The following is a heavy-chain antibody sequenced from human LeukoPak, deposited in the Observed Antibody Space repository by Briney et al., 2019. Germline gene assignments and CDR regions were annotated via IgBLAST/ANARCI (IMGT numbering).Heavy chain of an antibody. CDR2: TYYRSKWYN. J-gene: IGHJ5*02. CDR1: GDSVSSNSAA. D-gene: IGHD6-13*01. CDR3: AREIGYHLFPAAGISSFDP. V-gene: IGHV6-1*01. Sequence: SQTLSLTCAISGDSVSSNSAAWNWIRQSPSRGLEWLGRTYYRSKWYNDYAVSVKSRITINPDTSKNQFSLQLNSVTPEDTAVYYCAREIGYHLFPAAGISSFDPWGQGTLVTASS.